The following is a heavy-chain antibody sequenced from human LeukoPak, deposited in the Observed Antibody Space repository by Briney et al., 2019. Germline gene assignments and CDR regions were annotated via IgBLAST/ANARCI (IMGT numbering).Heavy chain of an antibody. CDR3: AKDLGSYCSSTSCYAGEGFDY. V-gene: IGHV3-30*18. J-gene: IGHJ4*02. D-gene: IGHD2-2*01. CDR1: GFTFSSYG. Sequence: PGGSLRLSCAAPGFTFSSYGMHWVRQAPGKGLEWVAVISYDGSNKYYADSVKGRFTISRDNSKNTLYLQMNSLRAEDTAVYYCAKDLGSYCSSTSCYAGEGFDYWGQGTLVTVSS. CDR2: ISYDGSNK.